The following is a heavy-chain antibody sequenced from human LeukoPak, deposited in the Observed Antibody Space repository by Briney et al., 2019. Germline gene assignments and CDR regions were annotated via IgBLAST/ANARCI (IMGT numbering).Heavy chain of an antibody. Sequence: SVKVSCKASGGTFSSYAISWVRQAPGQGLEWMGRIIPILGIANYAQKFQGRVTITADKSTSTAYMELSSLRSEDTAVYYCARGTSDYGLFDYWGQGTLVTVSS. CDR2: IIPILGIA. V-gene: IGHV1-69*04. CDR1: GGTFSSYA. D-gene: IGHD4-17*01. CDR3: ARGTSDYGLFDY. J-gene: IGHJ4*02.